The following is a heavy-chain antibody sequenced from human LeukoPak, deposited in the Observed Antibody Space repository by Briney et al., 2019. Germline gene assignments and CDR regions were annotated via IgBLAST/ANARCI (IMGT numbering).Heavy chain of an antibody. J-gene: IGHJ4*02. CDR2: ISSDGTA. D-gene: IGHD1-26*01. CDR1: GGSINTATFD. CDR3: ARFKGGTGFDY. V-gene: IGHV4-39*01. Sequence: PSETLSLTCAVSGGSINTATFDWGWIRQAPGRDFEWIATISSDGTAYYNPSLMSRVTISIDTSMNQFSLDLTSVTAADTGLFYCARFKGGTGFDYWGQGILVIASS.